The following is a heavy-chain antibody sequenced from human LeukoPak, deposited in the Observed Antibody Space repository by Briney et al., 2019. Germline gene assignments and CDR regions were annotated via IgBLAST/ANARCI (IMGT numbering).Heavy chain of an antibody. D-gene: IGHD1-20*01. Sequence: SETLSLTCTVPGGSISTYYCGWVRQPPGKGLEWIGYVYKSRSANYNPSLKSRVILSVDTSKNHLTLKLSPVTAADTAVYFCVGGPNNYYFDLWGQGTLVTVSS. J-gene: IGHJ4*02. CDR3: VGGPNNYYFDL. CDR1: GGSISTYY. V-gene: IGHV4-59*08. CDR2: VYKSRSA.